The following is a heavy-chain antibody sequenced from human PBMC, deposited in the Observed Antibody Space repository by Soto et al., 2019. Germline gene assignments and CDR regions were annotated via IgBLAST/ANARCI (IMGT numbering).Heavy chain of an antibody. V-gene: IGHV3-21*04. CDR3: AKDKGGRYCSRTSCLCSFDY. CDR2: ISSSSSYI. Sequence: GGSLRLSCAASGFTFSSYSMNWVRQAPGKGLEWVSSISSSSSYIYYADSVKGRFTISRDNAKNTLYLEMNSLRAEDTAVYYCAKDKGGRYCSRTSCLCSFDYWGQGTLFTVSS. D-gene: IGHD2-2*01. J-gene: IGHJ4*02. CDR1: GFTFSSYS.